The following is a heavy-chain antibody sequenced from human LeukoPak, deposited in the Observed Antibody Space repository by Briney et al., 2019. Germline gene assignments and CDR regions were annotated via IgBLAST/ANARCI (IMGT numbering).Heavy chain of an antibody. V-gene: IGHV3-48*02. J-gene: IGHJ5*02. CDR3: VRQEYYYDSSGHSA. CDR1: GISFSDYH. Sequence: GGSLRVSCAVSGISFSDYHMNWVRQSPGKGLEWVSYISTRSSSKYYANSVKGRFTISRDDVKKSLYLQMNSLRDEDTAVYYCVRQEYYYDSSGHSAWGQGTLVTVSS. CDR2: ISTRSSSK. D-gene: IGHD3-22*01.